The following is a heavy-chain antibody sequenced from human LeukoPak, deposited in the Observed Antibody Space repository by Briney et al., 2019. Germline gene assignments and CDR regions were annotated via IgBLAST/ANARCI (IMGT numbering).Heavy chain of an antibody. CDR3: ARDFSGGWFDP. V-gene: IGHV3-30*03. CDR2: MSFDGSFE. J-gene: IGHJ5*02. CDR1: GFTLTSSG. Sequence: GTSLGLSCAASGFTLTSSGMHWVRQTPGRGLECVAYMSFDGSFEYYPDSVKGRFSSSRDNSKNTFYLQMSSLRPEDTAVYYCARDFSGGWFDPWGQGTLVTVSS. D-gene: IGHD1-26*01.